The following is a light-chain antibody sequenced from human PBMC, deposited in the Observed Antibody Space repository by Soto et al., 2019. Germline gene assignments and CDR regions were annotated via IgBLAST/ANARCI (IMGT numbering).Light chain of an antibody. CDR1: QDISIY. CDR2: AAS. Sequence: PFTQSPSSLSASVGARVTITCRASQDISIYLAWYQQEPGKAPRLLIYAASTLQSGVPSRFSGSVSGTDLTISISSLKPEDVETDECQQVKAYPSTFGGGTKVDIK. V-gene: IGKV1-9*01. J-gene: IGKJ4*01. CDR3: QQVKAYPST.